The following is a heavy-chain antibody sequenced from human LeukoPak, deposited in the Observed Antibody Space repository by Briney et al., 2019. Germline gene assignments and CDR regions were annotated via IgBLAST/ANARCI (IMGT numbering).Heavy chain of an antibody. D-gene: IGHD1-1*01. CDR2: VGYNGGDT. Sequence: GGSLRLSCAASGFTLSSYAMSWVRQAPGKGLEWVSAVGYNGGDTKYADSVKGRFTISRDNSKNTLYLQMNSLRVEDTAMYYCGRDWKLDFWGQGTLVTVSS. CDR3: GRDWKLDF. CDR1: GFTLSSYA. V-gene: IGHV3-23*01. J-gene: IGHJ4*02.